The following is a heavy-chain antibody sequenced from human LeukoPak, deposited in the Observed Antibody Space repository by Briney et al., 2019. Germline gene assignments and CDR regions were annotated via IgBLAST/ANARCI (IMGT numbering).Heavy chain of an antibody. V-gene: IGHV3-7*04. J-gene: IGHJ4*02. CDR1: GFTFSIYW. CDR2: IKKDGSEK. CDR3: AMDSYGPDDY. Sequence: GGSLRLSCAASGFTFSIYWMSWFRQAPGKGLEWVAHIKKDGSEKNYADSVKGRFTISRDNTKNSVYLQMNSLRGEDTGVYYCAMDSYGPDDYWGQGTLVTVSS. D-gene: IGHD3-16*01.